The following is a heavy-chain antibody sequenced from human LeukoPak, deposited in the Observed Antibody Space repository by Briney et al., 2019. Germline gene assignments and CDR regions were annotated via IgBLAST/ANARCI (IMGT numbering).Heavy chain of an antibody. D-gene: IGHD6-13*01. Sequence: TGGSLRLSCAASGFTFSDYYMSWIRQAPGKGLEWVSYISSSGSTIYYADSVKGRFTIATYNAKNSLYLQMNSLRAGDTAVYYCARDLRGRSSSWYGDFDYWGQGTLVTVSS. CDR3: ARDLRGRSSSWYGDFDY. CDR2: ISSSGSTI. V-gene: IGHV3-11*04. J-gene: IGHJ4*02. CDR1: GFTFSDYY.